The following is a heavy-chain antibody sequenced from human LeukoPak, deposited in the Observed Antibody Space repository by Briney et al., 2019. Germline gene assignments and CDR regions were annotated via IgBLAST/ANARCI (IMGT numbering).Heavy chain of an antibody. CDR2: ISGSGGST. CDR3: AKDAMGGNNWFDP. D-gene: IGHD2-15*01. Sequence: GGSLRLSCAASGFTFSSFATNWVRQAPGKGLEWVSAISGSGGSTYYADSVKGRFTISRDNSKNTLYLQMNSLRAEDTALYYCAKDAMGGNNWFDPWGQGTLVTVSS. J-gene: IGHJ5*02. CDR1: GFTFSSFA. V-gene: IGHV3-23*01.